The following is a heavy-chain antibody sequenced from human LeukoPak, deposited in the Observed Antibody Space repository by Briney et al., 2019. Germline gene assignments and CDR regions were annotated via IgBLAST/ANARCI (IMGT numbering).Heavy chain of an antibody. Sequence: PGGSLRLSCAASGFTFSSSSMNWVRQAPGKGLEWVSSISSSSSYIYYADSVKGRFTISRDNAKNSLYLQMNSLRAEDTAVYYCAKDIRDGYNDFDYWGQGTLVTVSS. J-gene: IGHJ4*02. CDR2: ISSSSSYI. CDR3: AKDIRDGYNDFDY. V-gene: IGHV3-21*01. D-gene: IGHD5-24*01. CDR1: GFTFSSSS.